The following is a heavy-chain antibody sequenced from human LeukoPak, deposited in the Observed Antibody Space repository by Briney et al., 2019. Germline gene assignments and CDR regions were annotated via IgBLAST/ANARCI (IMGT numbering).Heavy chain of an antibody. J-gene: IGHJ4*02. D-gene: IGHD2-15*01. V-gene: IGHV3-7*01. CDR2: IKEDGREK. CDR1: GFRFSDYW. CDR3: ARGWGEKGYCRGGTCNNPQFDY. Sequence: PGGSLRLSCEASGFRFSDYWMTWVRQAPGKGLELVANIKEDGREKYYVDSVKGRFTLSKDNAKNSVYLQMNSLGAEDTAVYYCARGWGEKGYCRGGTCNNPQFDYWGQGILVTVSS.